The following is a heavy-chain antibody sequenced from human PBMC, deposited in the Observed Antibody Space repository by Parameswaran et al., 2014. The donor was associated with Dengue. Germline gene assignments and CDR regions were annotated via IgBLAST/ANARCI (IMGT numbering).Heavy chain of an antibody. D-gene: IGHD4-17*01. Sequence: WIRQPPGKGLEWVSYISSSGSTIYYADSVKGRFTISRDNAKNSLYLQMNSLRAEDTAVYYCARDVRIPTVTYYYYYMDVWGQGTTVTVSS. V-gene: IGHV3-11*01. J-gene: IGHJ6*03. CDR2: ISSSGSTI. CDR3: ARDVRIPTVTYYYYYMDV.